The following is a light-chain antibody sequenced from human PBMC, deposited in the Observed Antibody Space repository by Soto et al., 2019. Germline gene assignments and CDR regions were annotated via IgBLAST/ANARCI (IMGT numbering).Light chain of an antibody. J-gene: IGLJ2*01. CDR1: SSDVGGYTF. Sequence: QSALTQPPSASGSPGQSVTISCTGSSSDVGGYTFVSWYQQHPGKAPKVMIFEVSKRPSGVPDRFSGSKSGNTASLTVSGLQAEDEADYYCSSYAGSNTVVFGGATKLTVL. CDR2: EVS. V-gene: IGLV2-8*01. CDR3: SSYAGSNTVV.